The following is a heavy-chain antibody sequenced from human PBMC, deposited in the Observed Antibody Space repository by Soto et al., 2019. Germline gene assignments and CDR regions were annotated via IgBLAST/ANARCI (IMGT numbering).Heavy chain of an antibody. V-gene: IGHV4-30-2*01. Sequence: SETLSLTCAVSGVSISSGGYSWSWIRQPPGKGLEWIGYIYHSGSTYYNPSLKSRVTISVDRSKNQFSLKLSSVTAADTAVYYCASGLVTTLHYWGQGNMVT. CDR2: IYHSGST. D-gene: IGHD4-17*01. CDR3: ASGLVTTLHY. CDR1: GVSISSGGYS. J-gene: IGHJ4*02.